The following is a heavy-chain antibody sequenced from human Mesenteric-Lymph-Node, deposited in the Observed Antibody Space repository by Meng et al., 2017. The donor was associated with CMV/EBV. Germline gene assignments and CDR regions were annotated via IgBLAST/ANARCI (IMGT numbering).Heavy chain of an antibody. V-gene: IGHV4-39*07. CDR3: ARVSLNPDCSSTSCHSNGMDV. Sequence: SETLSLTCTVSGDSISRTNYKWAWVRQSPGKGLEWVGTISYSGSTYYNPSLKSRVTISVDTSKNQFSLKLSSVTAADTAVYYCARVSLNPDCSSTSCHSNGMDVWGQGTTVTVSS. CDR2: ISYSGST. D-gene: IGHD2-2*01. CDR1: GDSISRTNYK. J-gene: IGHJ6*02.